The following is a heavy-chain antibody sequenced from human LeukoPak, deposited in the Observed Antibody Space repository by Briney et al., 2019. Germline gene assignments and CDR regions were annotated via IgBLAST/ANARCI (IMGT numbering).Heavy chain of an antibody. Sequence: PGGSLRLSCAASGFTFNSYGMHWVRQAPGKGLEWVAFIRYDGSDQFYSDSVKGRFTISRDNAKNSLYLQMNSLRAEDTAVYYCARAPQKPSLEPPIYYFDYWGQGTLVTVSS. CDR3: ARAPQKPSLEPPIYYFDY. V-gene: IGHV3-30*02. CDR1: GFTFNSYG. J-gene: IGHJ4*02. D-gene: IGHD3-3*02. CDR2: IRYDGSDQ.